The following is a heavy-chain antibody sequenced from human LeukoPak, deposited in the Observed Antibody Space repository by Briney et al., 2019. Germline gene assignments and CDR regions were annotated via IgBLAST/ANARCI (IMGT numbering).Heavy chain of an antibody. CDR3: ARDPGSGYEEHFDY. CDR1: GGSISSSSYY. J-gene: IGHJ4*02. D-gene: IGHD5-12*01. V-gene: IGHV3-11*01. Sequence: LSLTCTVSGGSISSSSYYWGWIRQPPGKGLEWVSAISGSGGSTYYADSVKGRFTISRDNAKNSLYLQMNSLRAEDTAVYYCARDPGSGYEEHFDYWGQGTLVTVSS. CDR2: ISGSGGST.